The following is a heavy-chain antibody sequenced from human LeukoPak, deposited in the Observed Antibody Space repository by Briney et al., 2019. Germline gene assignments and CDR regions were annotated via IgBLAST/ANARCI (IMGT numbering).Heavy chain of an antibody. CDR3: ARDGALSY. Sequence: PSETLSLTCTVSGGSISTYYWSWIRQPPGKGLEWIGYIYYTGSTNYNPSLKSRVTISVDTSKNQFSLKLSSVTAADTAVYYCARDGALSYWGQGTLVTVSS. J-gene: IGHJ4*02. CDR2: IYYTGST. D-gene: IGHD3-10*01. V-gene: IGHV4-59*01. CDR1: GGSISTYY.